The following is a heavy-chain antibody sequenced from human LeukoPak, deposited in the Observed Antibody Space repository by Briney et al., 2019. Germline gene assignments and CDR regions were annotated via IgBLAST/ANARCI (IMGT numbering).Heavy chain of an antibody. Sequence: AGGSLRLSCAASGFTFSTYGMSWVRQAPGKGLEWVSAISGSGGSTYYADSVKGRFTISRDNSKNTLYLQMNSLRAEDTAVYYCASDYCSSTSCYTGYYYYMDVWGKGTTVTVSS. V-gene: IGHV3-23*01. CDR1: GFTFSTYG. CDR3: ASDYCSSTSCYTGYYYYMDV. J-gene: IGHJ6*03. CDR2: ISGSGGST. D-gene: IGHD2-2*02.